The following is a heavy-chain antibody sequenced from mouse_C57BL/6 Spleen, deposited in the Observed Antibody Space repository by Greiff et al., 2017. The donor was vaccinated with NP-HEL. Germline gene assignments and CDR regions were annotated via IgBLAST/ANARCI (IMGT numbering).Heavy chain of an antibody. CDR1: GYTFTSYW. D-gene: IGHD3-2*02. CDR3: ARPSSGYPYYFDY. J-gene: IGHJ2*01. V-gene: IGHV1-53*01. Sequence: QVHVKQPGTELVKPGASVKLSCKASGYTFTSYWMHWVKQRPGQGLEWIGNINPSNGGTNYNEKFKSKATLTVDKSSSTAYMQLSSLTSEDSAVYYCARPSSGYPYYFDYWGQGTTLTVSS. CDR2: INPSNGGT.